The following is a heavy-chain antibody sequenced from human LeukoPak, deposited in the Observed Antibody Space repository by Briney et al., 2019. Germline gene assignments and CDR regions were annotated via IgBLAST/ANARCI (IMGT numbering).Heavy chain of an antibody. Sequence: PSETLSLTCTVSGGSISSYYWSWIRQPPGEGLEWLGYIYSSGSTNHNPSLKSRVTISVDTSKNQFSLKLSSVTAADTAVYYCARVLGSGYSDYWGQGTLVTVSS. V-gene: IGHV4-59*01. CDR1: GGSISSYY. CDR2: IYSSGST. D-gene: IGHD2-15*01. CDR3: ARVLGSGYSDY. J-gene: IGHJ4*02.